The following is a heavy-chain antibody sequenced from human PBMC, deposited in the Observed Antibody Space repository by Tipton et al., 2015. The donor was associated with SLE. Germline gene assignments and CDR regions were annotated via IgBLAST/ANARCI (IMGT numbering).Heavy chain of an antibody. CDR3: ASASWNYGFFDY. J-gene: IGHJ4*02. V-gene: IGHV3-53*01. Sequence: SLRLSCAASGFTVSSNYMSWIRQAPGKGLEWVSVIYYGGTTDFADSVKGRFTISTDNSKNTLYLQMNSLRADDTAIYYCASASWNYGFFDYWGQGTLVTVSS. CDR1: GFTVSSNY. CDR2: IYYGGTT. D-gene: IGHD1-7*01.